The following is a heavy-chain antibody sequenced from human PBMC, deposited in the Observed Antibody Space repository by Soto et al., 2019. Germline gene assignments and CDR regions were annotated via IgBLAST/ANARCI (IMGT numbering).Heavy chain of an antibody. CDR1: GFTFSSYA. Sequence: EVQLLESGGGLVQPGGSLRLSCAASGFTFSSYAMSWVRQAPGKGLEWVSAISGSGGSTYYADSVKGRFTISRDNSKNTLYLQMNSLRAEDTAVYYCAKSHEFEVVILYYFDYWGQGTLVTVSS. CDR2: ISGSGGST. D-gene: IGHD3-3*01. V-gene: IGHV3-23*01. CDR3: AKSHEFEVVILYYFDY. J-gene: IGHJ4*02.